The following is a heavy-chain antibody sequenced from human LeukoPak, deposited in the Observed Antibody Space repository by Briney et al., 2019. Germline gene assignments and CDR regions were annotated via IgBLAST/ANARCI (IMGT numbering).Heavy chain of an antibody. J-gene: IGHJ6*03. Sequence: SETLSLTCAVSGGSITSSNWWSWVRQPPGKGLEWIGEIYHSGSTNYNPSLKSRVTISEDTSKNQFSLKLSSVTAADTAVYYCARGIRSSFAAPYYMDVWGKGTTVTVSS. CDR2: IYHSGST. CDR3: ARGIRSSFAAPYYMDV. V-gene: IGHV4-4*02. CDR1: GGSITSSNW. D-gene: IGHD3-10*01.